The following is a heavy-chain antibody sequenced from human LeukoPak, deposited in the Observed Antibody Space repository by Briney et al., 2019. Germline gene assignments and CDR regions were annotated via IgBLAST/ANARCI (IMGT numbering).Heavy chain of an antibody. Sequence: GGSLRLSCAASGFTLSSYWMSWVRQAPGKGLEWVANINQDGSEKYYVDSMKGRLTISRDNAKNSLYLQMNSLRAEDTAVYYCARDTAGADYWGQGTLVTVSS. V-gene: IGHV3-7*03. CDR2: INQDGSEK. CDR3: ARDTAGADY. D-gene: IGHD1-1*01. J-gene: IGHJ4*02. CDR1: GFTLSSYW.